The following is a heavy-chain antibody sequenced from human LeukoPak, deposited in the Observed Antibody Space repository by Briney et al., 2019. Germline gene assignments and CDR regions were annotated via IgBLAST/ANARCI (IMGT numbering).Heavy chain of an antibody. CDR1: GGSFSGYY. V-gene: IGHV4-34*01. D-gene: IGHD6-19*01. CDR2: INHSGST. Sequence: SETLSLTCAVYGGSFSGYYWRWIRQPPGKGLEWIGEINHSGSTNYNPSLKSRVTISVDTSKNQFSLKLSSVTAADTAVYYCAREGGPSSGWYIDYWGQGTLVTVSS. CDR3: AREGGPSSGWYIDY. J-gene: IGHJ4*02.